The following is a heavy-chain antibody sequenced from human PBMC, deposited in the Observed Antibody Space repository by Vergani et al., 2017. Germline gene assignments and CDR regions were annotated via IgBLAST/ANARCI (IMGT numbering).Heavy chain of an antibody. J-gene: IGHJ4*02. Sequence: QVQLQQWGAGLLKPSETLSLTCAVYGGSFSGYYWSWIRQPPGKGLEWIGEINHSGSTNYNPSLKSRVTIAVDTSKNQFSLTLSSVTAADTSVYYCARGLGYCSGGSCYFHGAYYFDYWGQGTLVTVSS. CDR3: ARGLGYCSGGSCYFHGAYYFDY. CDR2: INHSGST. CDR1: GGSFSGYY. D-gene: IGHD2-15*01. V-gene: IGHV4-34*01.